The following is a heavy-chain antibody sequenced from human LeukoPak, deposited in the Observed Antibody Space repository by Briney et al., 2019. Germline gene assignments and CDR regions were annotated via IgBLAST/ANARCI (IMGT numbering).Heavy chain of an antibody. CDR2: ISAYNGNT. V-gene: IGHV1-18*03. D-gene: IGHD6-13*01. CDR3: ARDRGSSDYYYYGMDV. J-gene: IGHJ6*02. CDR1: GYTFTSYG. Sequence: ASVKVSCKASGYTFTSYGISWVRQAPGQGLEWMGWISAYNGNTNYAQKLQGRVTMTTDTSTSTAYMELRSLSSDDMAVYYCARDRGSSDYYYYGMDVWGQGTTVTVSS.